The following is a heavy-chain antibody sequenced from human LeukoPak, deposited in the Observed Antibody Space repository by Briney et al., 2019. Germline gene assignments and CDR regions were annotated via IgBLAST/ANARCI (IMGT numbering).Heavy chain of an antibody. CDR1: GFTFSSDA. V-gene: IGHV3-23*01. CDR3: AKDGGYCSSTSCYTDY. J-gene: IGHJ4*02. D-gene: IGHD2-2*02. Sequence: GGSLRLSCAASGFTFSSDAMSWVRQTPGKGLEWVSAISGSGGRTYYADSVKGRFTISRDNSMNTLSLQMNSLRAEDTAVYYCAKDGGYCSSTSCYTDYWGQGTLVTVSS. CDR2: ISGSGGRT.